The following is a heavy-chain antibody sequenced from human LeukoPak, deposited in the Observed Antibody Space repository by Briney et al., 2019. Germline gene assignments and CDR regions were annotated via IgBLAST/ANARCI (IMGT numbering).Heavy chain of an antibody. Sequence: SETLSLTCAVSGGSISSGGYSWSWIRQPPGKGLEWIGYIYHSGSTYYNPSLKSRVTISVDRSKNQFSLKLSSVTAADTAVYYCAGRDGYNYGGLFDIWGQGTMVTVSS. D-gene: IGHD5-24*01. CDR2: IYHSGST. CDR1: GGSISSGGYS. CDR3: AGRDGYNYGGLFDI. V-gene: IGHV4-30-2*01. J-gene: IGHJ3*02.